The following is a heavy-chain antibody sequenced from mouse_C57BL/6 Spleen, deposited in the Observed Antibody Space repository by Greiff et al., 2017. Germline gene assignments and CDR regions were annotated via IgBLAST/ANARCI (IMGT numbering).Heavy chain of an antibody. CDR1: GFTFSSYA. Sequence: EVKLVESGDGLVKPGGSLKLSCAASGFTFSSYAMSWVRQTPEKRLEWVAFISSGGDYIYYADPVKGRFTISRDNARNTLYLQMSSLKSEDTAMYYCTRGRLSGRPFDYWGQGTTLTVSS. CDR2: ISSGGDYI. J-gene: IGHJ2*01. D-gene: IGHD4-1*01. V-gene: IGHV5S21*01. CDR3: TRGRLSGRPFDY.